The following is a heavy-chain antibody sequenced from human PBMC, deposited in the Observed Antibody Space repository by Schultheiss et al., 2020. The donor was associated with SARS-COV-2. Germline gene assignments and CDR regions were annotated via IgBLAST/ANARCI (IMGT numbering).Heavy chain of an antibody. V-gene: IGHV4-31*03. CDR3: ARSRPYSSGWYSEDGVFDY. D-gene: IGHD6-19*01. CDR1: GDSISSEGYY. J-gene: IGHJ4*02. CDR2: IYYSGTT. Sequence: SETLSLSCTVSGDSISSEGYYWNWIRQHPGKGLEWIGYIYYSGTTDYNPSLQSRVTISADTSKNEFSLKMSSVTAADTAVYYCARSRPYSSGWYSEDGVFDYWGQGTLVTVSS.